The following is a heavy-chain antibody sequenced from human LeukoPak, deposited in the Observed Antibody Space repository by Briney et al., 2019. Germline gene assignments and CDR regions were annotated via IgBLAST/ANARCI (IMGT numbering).Heavy chain of an antibody. CDR2: ISAYNGNT. J-gene: IGHJ4*02. D-gene: IGHD3-22*01. CDR1: GYTFTSYG. Sequence: ASVKVSCKASGYTFTSYGISWVRQAPGQGLEWMGWISAYNGNTNYAQKLQGRVTMTTDTPTTTAYMELSSLRSEDTAVYYCARDFYFYDSSGYFDYWGQGTLVTVSS. CDR3: ARDFYFYDSSGYFDY. V-gene: IGHV1-18*01.